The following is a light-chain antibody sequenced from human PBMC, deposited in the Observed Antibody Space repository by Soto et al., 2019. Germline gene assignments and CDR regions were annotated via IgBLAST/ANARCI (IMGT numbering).Light chain of an antibody. CDR1: QSVRNY. CDR2: EAS. Sequence: EIVLTQSPATLSLSPGERATLSCRASQSVRNYLAWYKHKPGQAPRLLIYEASNRAAGIPARFSGSGSGTDFTLTISSLEPEDFAVYYCQQRNNWPRITFGQGTRLEMK. CDR3: QQRNNWPRIT. J-gene: IGKJ5*01. V-gene: IGKV3-11*01.